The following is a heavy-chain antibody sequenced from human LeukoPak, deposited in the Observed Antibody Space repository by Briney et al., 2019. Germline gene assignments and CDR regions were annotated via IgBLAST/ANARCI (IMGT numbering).Heavy chain of an antibody. CDR3: ARELGDFWSGYRSANNWFDP. J-gene: IGHJ5*02. D-gene: IGHD3-3*01. CDR2: IIPIFGTA. V-gene: IGHV1-69*13. CDR1: GGTFISYA. Sequence: SVKVSCKASGGTFISYAISWVRQAPGQGLEWMGGIIPIFGTANYAQKFQGRVTITADESTSTAYMELSSLRSEDTAVYYCARELGDFWSGYRSANNWFDPWGQGTLVTVSS.